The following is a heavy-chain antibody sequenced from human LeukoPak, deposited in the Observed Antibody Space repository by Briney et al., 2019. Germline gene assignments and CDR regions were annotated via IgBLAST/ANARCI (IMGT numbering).Heavy chain of an antibody. J-gene: IGHJ3*02. Sequence: ASVKVSCKASGYTFTSYYMHWVRQAPGQGLEWMGIINPSGGSTSYAQKFQGRVTMTRDTSTSTVYMELSSLRSEDTAVYYCARGTYGGNSGDTFDIWGQGTMVTVSS. V-gene: IGHV1-46*01. CDR1: GYTFTSYY. D-gene: IGHD4-23*01. CDR3: ARGTYGGNSGDTFDI. CDR2: INPSGGST.